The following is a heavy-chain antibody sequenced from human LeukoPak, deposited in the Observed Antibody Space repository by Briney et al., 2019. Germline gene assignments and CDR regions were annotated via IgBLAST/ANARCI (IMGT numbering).Heavy chain of an antibody. J-gene: IGHJ2*01. CDR3: ARDQDYGDYESFDL. Sequence: GGSLRLSCAVSGFTFSAYAMSWVRQAPGKGLEWVSTISSSSIYIYYADSVKGRVTISRDNAKKSVYLQMNSLRAEDTAVYYCARDQDYGDYESFDLWGRGTLVTVSS. D-gene: IGHD4-17*01. CDR2: ISSSSIYI. CDR1: GFTFSAYA. V-gene: IGHV3-21*01.